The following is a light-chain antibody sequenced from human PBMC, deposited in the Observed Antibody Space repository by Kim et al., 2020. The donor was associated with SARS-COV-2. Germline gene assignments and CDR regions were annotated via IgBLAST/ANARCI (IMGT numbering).Light chain of an antibody. V-gene: IGLV3-19*01. CDR2: GRN. CDR1: SLRNYY. Sequence: SSELTQDPVVSVALGQTVRITCQGDSLRNYYATWYQQKPRQAPMLVIYGRNNRPSGIPDRFSGSASGNTASLTISGTQAEDEADFYCQSRDSGGKVVFGGGTQVTVL. J-gene: IGLJ2*01. CDR3: QSRDSGGKVV.